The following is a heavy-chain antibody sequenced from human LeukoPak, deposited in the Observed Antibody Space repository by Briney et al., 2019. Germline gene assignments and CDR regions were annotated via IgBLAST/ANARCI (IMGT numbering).Heavy chain of an antibody. J-gene: IGHJ4*02. CDR3: ARGSAYGDYGVDY. D-gene: IGHD4-17*01. V-gene: IGHV1-69*13. CDR2: IIPIFGTA. Sequence: ASVKLSCKASGGTFSSYAISWVRQAPGQGLEWMGGIIPIFGTANYAQKFQGRVTITADESTSTAYMELSSLRSEDTAVYYCARGSAYGDYGVDYWGQGTLVTVSS. CDR1: GGTFSSYA.